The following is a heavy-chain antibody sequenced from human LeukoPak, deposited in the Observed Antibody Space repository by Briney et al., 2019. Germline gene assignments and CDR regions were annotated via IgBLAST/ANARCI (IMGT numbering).Heavy chain of an antibody. CDR2: INPSGGGT. CDR1: GYTFSGYY. D-gene: IGHD2-2*01. V-gene: IGHV1-2*02. Sequence: ALVKVSCTASGYTFSGYYMHWVRQAPGQGLEWMGCINPSGGGTYYAQKGQGRVTMTRDTSISTAYMDMSSLRSEDTAVYDCARPFAYCSRTNCYENCYYYGMDVWGQGTMVTVSS. CDR3: ARPFAYCSRTNCYENCYYYGMDV. J-gene: IGHJ6*02.